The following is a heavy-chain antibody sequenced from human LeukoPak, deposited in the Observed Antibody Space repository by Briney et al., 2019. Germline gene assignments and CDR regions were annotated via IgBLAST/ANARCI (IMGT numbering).Heavy chain of an antibody. D-gene: IGHD3-22*01. J-gene: IGHJ4*02. CDR1: GGSFSGYY. CDR2: INHSGST. V-gene: IGHV4-34*01. Sequence: SETLSLTCAVYGGSFSGYYWSWIRQPPGKGLEWIGEINHSGSTNYNPSLKSRVIISVDTSKNQFSLKLSSVTAADTAVYYCARGAKEYYYDSSGYYGEIFDYWGQGTLVTVSS. CDR3: ARGAKEYYYDSSGYYGEIFDY.